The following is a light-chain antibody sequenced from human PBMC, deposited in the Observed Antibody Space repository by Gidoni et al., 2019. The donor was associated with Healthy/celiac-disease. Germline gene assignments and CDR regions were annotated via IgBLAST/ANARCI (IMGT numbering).Light chain of an antibody. CDR2: GAS. J-gene: IGKJ5*01. V-gene: IGKV3-15*01. CDR1: QSVSSN. CDR3: QQYNNWPPSIT. Sequence: EIVMTQSPATLSVSPGERATLSCRASQSVSSNLAWYQQKPGQAPRLLIYGASTRATGIPARFSGSGSGTEFTLTIRSLQSEDFAVYSCQQYNNWPPSITFGQGARLEIK.